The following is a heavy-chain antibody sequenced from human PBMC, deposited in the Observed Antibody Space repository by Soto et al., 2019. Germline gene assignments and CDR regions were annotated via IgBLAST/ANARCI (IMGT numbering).Heavy chain of an antibody. CDR1: GFTFYNYA. Sequence: GGSLRLSCPASGFTFYNYAMGWVRQAPGKGLEWVSAITGSGSDTYYVDSVKGRFTISRDNSENTLYLQMNSLRAEDTAIYYCAKLGSSSWSPHYYFDYWGQGTLVTVSS. V-gene: IGHV3-23*01. CDR3: AKLGSSSWSPHYYFDY. CDR2: ITGSGSDT. J-gene: IGHJ4*02. D-gene: IGHD2-2*01.